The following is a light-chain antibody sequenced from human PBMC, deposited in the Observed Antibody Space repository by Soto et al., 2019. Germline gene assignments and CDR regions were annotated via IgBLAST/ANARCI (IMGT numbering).Light chain of an antibody. V-gene: IGKV3-20*01. CDR3: HQYGSIPWT. Sequence: EIVLTQFPGTLSLSPGERATLSCRASQSVSSSYLAWYQQKPGQAPRLLIYGASSRATGIPDRFTGSGSGTHFTLTISRLEPEDFAVYYCHQYGSIPWTFGQGTKVEIK. CDR2: GAS. J-gene: IGKJ1*01. CDR1: QSVSSSY.